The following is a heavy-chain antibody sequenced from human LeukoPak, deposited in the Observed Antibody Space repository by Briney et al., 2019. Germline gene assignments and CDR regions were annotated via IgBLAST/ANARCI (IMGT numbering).Heavy chain of an antibody. CDR3: ARDLGEWERLDY. CDR1: GFTCSNYA. CDR2: ISYDGSNK. Sequence: GGSLRLSCAASGFTCSNYAMHWVRQAPGKVLEWVGVISYDGSNKYYADSVKGRFAISRDNSKNTLYLQMNSLRAEDTAVYYCARDLGEWERLDYWGQGTLVTVPS. V-gene: IGHV3-30*09. D-gene: IGHD1-26*01. J-gene: IGHJ4*02.